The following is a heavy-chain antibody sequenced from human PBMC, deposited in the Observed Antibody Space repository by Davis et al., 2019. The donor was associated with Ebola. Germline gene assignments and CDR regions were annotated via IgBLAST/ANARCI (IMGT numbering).Heavy chain of an antibody. CDR2: IDPSDSYT. V-gene: IGHV5-10-1*01. CDR3: ARHFVGKLFGMDV. Sequence: GESLKISCKVSGYTFTTYWIVWVRQMPGKGLEWMGRIDPSDSYTDYSPSFQGHVSISADKSINTAYLQWSSLKASDTAMYFCARHFVGKLFGMDVWGQGTTVTVSS. J-gene: IGHJ6*02. CDR1: GYTFTTYW. D-gene: IGHD3-3*02.